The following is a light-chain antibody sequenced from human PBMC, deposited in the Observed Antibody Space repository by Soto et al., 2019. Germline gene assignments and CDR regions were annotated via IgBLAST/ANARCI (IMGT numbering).Light chain of an antibody. V-gene: IGKV3-15*01. J-gene: IGKJ4*01. CDR3: QQHNGWPLT. CDR1: QTLNNY. CDR2: GVS. Sequence: EIVMTQSPATLSVFPGETATLSCRASQTLNNYLAWYQQKPGQAPRLLIYGVSTRATGIPASFSGSGSGTAFTLAINNLQSEDSAVYYCQQHNGWPLTFGAGTKVEIK.